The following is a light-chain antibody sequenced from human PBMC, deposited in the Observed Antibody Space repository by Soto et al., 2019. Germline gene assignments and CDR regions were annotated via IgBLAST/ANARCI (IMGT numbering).Light chain of an antibody. V-gene: IGKV3-20*01. J-gene: IGKJ2*01. CDR3: QHYGGSSYT. CDR2: GAS. Sequence: EIVLTQSPGTLSLSPGERATLSCRASQSVSSSYLAWYQQKPGQAPRLLIYGASSRATGIPDRFSGSESGTDFTLTISRLEPEDSAVYYCQHYGGSSYTFGQGTKLEIK. CDR1: QSVSSSY.